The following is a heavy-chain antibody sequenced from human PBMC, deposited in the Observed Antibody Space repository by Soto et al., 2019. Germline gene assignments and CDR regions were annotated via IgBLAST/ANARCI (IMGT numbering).Heavy chain of an antibody. CDR1: GGSISSGDYY. CDR2: IYYSGST. J-gene: IGHJ3*02. D-gene: IGHD4-17*01. Sequence: PSETLSLTCTVSGGSISSGDYYWSWIRQPPGKGLEWIGYIYYSGSTNYNPSLKSRVTISVDTSKNQFSLKLSSVTAADTAVYYCARDPILRLHDYGGHGAFDIWGQGTMVTVSS. CDR3: ARDPILRLHDYGGHGAFDI. V-gene: IGHV4-61*08.